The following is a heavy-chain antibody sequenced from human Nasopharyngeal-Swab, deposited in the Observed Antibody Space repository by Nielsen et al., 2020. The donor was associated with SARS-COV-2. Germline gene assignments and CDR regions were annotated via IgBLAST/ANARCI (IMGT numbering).Heavy chain of an antibody. J-gene: IGHJ4*02. D-gene: IGHD3-10*01. CDR3: ARAVRLYYYGSGSFHD. V-gene: IGHV4-4*02. CDR1: GGSLISNYW. CDR2: INHHGNI. Sequence: SETLSLTCAVSGGSLISNYWWTWVRQSPGKGPEWIGEINHHGNINYNPSLKSRVTISVDQSKNPFSLTLDSVTGADMAVYYCARAVRLYYYGSGSFHDWGQGALVTVSS.